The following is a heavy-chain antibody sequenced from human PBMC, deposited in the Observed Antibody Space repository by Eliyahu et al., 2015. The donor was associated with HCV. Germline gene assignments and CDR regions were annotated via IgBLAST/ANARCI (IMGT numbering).Heavy chain of an antibody. V-gene: IGHV3-15*01. CDR3: ATEADYSSGWDTLLY. CDR1: GFAFTKAW. CDR2: IKSKDDGGFT. Sequence: EVQLVESGGDLVKPGGTLRLSCAASGFAFTKAWMTWVRQAPGKGLEWVGRIKSKDDGGFTAYGAFVQGRFTISRDDSKNMVSLQMNSLKPEDTGVYYCATEADYSSGWDTLLYWGQGVQVTVSS. D-gene: IGHD6-19*01. J-gene: IGHJ4*02.